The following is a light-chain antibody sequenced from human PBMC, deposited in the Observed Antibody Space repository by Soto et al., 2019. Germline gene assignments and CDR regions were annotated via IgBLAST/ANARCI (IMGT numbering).Light chain of an antibody. Sequence: QSALTQPASVSGSPGQSITISCTGPSRDVGSYNLVSWYQQYPGKAPKLIIFEVFKRPSGVSHRFSGSKSGNTASLTISGLQAEDEANYYCCSYAGRATYVFGGGTKLTVL. CDR1: SRDVGSYNL. CDR2: EVF. V-gene: IGLV2-23*02. J-gene: IGLJ2*01. CDR3: CSYAGRATYV.